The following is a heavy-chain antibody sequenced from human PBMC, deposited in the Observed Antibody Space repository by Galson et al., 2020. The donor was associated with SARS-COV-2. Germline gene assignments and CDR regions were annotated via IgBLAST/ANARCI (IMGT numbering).Heavy chain of an antibody. D-gene: IGHD3-9*01. V-gene: IGHV4-61*02. CDR1: GGSISSGSYY. CDR2: IYTSGST. CDR3: ARSSLLYYDILTGYYMNYGMDV. Sequence: SETLSLTCTVSGGSISSGSYYWSWIRQPAGKGLEWIGRIYTSGSTNYNPPLKSRVTISVDTSKNQFSLKLSSVTAADTAVYYCARSSLLYYDILTGYYMNYGMDVWGQGTTVTVSS. J-gene: IGHJ6*02.